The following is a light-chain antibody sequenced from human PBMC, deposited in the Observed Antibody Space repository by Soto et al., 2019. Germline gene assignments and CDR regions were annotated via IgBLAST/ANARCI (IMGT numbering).Light chain of an antibody. CDR1: QTISGW. J-gene: IGKJ1*01. V-gene: IGKV1-5*03. CDR2: KAS. Sequence: DIQMTQSPSTLSGCVGDRVTITCWASQTISGWLGWYQPRPGKGPKLLIYKASTLKSGVPSRFSGRGSETEFTLTISSLQPDFFATYYCQQHSTYSPTFGQGTKVDI. CDR3: QQHSTYSPT.